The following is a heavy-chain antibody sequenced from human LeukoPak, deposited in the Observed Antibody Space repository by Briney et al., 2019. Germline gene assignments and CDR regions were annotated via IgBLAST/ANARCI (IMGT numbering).Heavy chain of an antibody. CDR3: ARDLTLNY. V-gene: IGHV1-2*02. J-gene: IGHJ4*02. D-gene: IGHD3-9*01. CDR1: GYTFSVYY. CDR2: INPNSGDT. Sequence: ASVKVSCKASGYTFSVYYIHWVRQPPGQGLEWLGWINPNSGDTNYVQKFQGRVTMTRDTSISTAYMELSRLTSDDTATYYCARDLTLNYWGQGTLVTVSS.